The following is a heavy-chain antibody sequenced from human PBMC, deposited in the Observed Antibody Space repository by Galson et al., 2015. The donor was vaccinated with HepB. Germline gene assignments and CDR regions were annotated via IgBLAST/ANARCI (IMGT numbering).Heavy chain of an antibody. CDR3: ASGPKGKQKGITIFGVGPRYYYYYMDV. J-gene: IGHJ6*03. CDR1: GFTFSDYY. CDR2: ISSSGSTI. V-gene: IGHV3-11*01. D-gene: IGHD3-3*01. Sequence: SLRLSCAASGFTFSDYYMSWIRQAPGKGLEWVSYISSSGSTIYYADSVKGRFTISRDNAKNSLYLQMNSLRAEDTAVYYCASGPKGKQKGITIFGVGPRYYYYYMDVWGKGTTVTVSS.